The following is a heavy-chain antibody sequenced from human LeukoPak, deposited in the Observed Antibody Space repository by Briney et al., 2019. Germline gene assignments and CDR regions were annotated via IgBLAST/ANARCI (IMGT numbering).Heavy chain of an antibody. D-gene: IGHD6-19*01. V-gene: IGHV3-23*01. J-gene: IGHJ5*02. Sequence: PGGSLRLSCAASGFTFSSNAMSWVRQAPGKGLEWVSGISGSGGSTYYADSVKGRFTISRDNAKNSLFLEMSSLRADDTAVYFCASCRSSGCPKYNWFDPWGQGTLVTVSS. CDR1: GFTFSSNA. CDR3: ASCRSSGCPKYNWFDP. CDR2: ISGSGGST.